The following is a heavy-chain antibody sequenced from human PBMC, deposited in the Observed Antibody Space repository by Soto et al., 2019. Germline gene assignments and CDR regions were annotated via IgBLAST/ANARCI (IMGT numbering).Heavy chain of an antibody. V-gene: IGHV3-13*04. D-gene: IGHD3-10*01. Sequence: GGSLRLSCAASGFTFSSYDMHWVRQATGKGLEWVSSIGTAGDTYYPGSVKGRFTISRENAKNSLYLQMNSLRAADTAVYYCASVRRLLFFDYWGQGTLVTVSS. CDR3: ASVRRLLFFDY. J-gene: IGHJ4*02. CDR2: IGTAGDT. CDR1: GFTFSSYD.